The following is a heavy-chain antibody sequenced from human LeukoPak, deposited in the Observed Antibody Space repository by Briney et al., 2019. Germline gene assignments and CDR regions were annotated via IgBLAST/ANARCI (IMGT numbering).Heavy chain of an antibody. CDR1: GYTFTSYD. CDR2: MNPNSGNT. V-gene: IGHV1-8*03. CDR3: ARGPYTIFGVVISYYYYMDV. J-gene: IGHJ6*03. Sequence: ASVKVSCKASGYTFTSYDINWVRQATGQGLEWMGWMNPNSGNTGYAQKFQGRVTITRNTSISTAYMELSSLRSEDTAVYYCARGPYTIFGVVISYYYYMDVWGKGTTVTVSS. D-gene: IGHD3-3*01.